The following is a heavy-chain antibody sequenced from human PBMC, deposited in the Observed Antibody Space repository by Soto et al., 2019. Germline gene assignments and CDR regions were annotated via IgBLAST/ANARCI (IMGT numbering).Heavy chain of an antibody. D-gene: IGHD6-19*01. CDR1: GGSMISYY. V-gene: IGHV4-59*08. CDR2: IYYAGST. J-gene: IGHJ4*02. Sequence: PSETLSLTCTVSGGSMISYYWSWIRQPPGRGLEWIGFIYYAGSTKYNPSLNSRVTISVDTSKNQFSLTVTSVTAADTAVYYCAKGGRQWLVTSDFNYWGQGALVTVSS. CDR3: AKGGRQWLVTSDFNY.